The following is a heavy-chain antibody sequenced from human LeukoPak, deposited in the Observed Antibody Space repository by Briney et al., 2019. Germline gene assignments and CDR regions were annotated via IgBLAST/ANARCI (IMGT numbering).Heavy chain of an antibody. CDR2: INPSGGST. Sequence: GASVTVSCKASGYTFTSYYMHWVRQAPGQGLEWMGIINPSGGSTSYAQKSQGRVAMTRDMSTSTVYMELSSLRSEDTAVYYCAGPTRHFPSHYYYYYMDVWGKGTTVTVSS. CDR1: GYTFTSYY. V-gene: IGHV1-46*01. J-gene: IGHJ6*03. CDR3: AGPTRHFPSHYYYYYMDV.